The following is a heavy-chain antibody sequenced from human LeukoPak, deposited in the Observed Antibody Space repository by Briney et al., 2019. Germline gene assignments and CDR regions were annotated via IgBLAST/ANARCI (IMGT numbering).Heavy chain of an antibody. CDR2: INQPGRAE. CDR1: GFTFSDYW. CDR3: ARDYYTSGSHDY. D-gene: IGHD3-10*01. Sequence: GGSLRLSCAASGFTFSDYWMTWVRQAPGKGLEWVANINQPGRAEYYADSVKGRFTISKDNARNSLCLQMNSLRVEDTAVYYCARDYYTSGSHDYWGQGTLVTVSS. J-gene: IGHJ4*02. V-gene: IGHV3-7*01.